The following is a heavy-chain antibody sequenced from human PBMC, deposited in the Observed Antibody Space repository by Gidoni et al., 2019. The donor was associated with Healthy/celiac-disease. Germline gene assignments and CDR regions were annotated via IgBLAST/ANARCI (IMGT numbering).Heavy chain of an antibody. V-gene: IGHV4-31*03. D-gene: IGHD3-3*02. CDR3: ARTRIRPLYYFDY. Sequence: QVQLQESGPGLVKPSQTLSLTCTVSGGSLSSGGYYWSWIRQHPGKGLEWIGYIYYSGSTYYNPSLKSRVTISVDTSKNQFSLKLSSVTAADTAVYYCARTRIRPLYYFDYWGQGTLVTVSS. J-gene: IGHJ4*02. CDR1: GGSLSSGGYY. CDR2: IYYSGST.